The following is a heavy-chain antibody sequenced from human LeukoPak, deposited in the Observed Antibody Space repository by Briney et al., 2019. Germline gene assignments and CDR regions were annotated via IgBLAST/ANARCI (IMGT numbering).Heavy chain of an antibody. Sequence: SVKVSCKASGGTFSSYAISWVRQAPGQGLEWMGGIIPIFGTANYAQKFQGRVTITADESTSTAYMELSSPRSEDTAVYYCASGYCSSTSYYYYGMDVWGQGTTVTVSS. V-gene: IGHV1-69*13. J-gene: IGHJ6*02. CDR1: GGTFSSYA. CDR2: IIPIFGTA. CDR3: ASGYCSSTSYYYYGMDV. D-gene: IGHD2-2*03.